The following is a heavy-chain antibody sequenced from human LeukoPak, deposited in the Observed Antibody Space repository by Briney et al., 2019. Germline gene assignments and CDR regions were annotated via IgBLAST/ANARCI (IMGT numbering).Heavy chain of an antibody. V-gene: IGHV4-31*03. CDR2: VYSTGST. Sequence: SQTLSLTCTVSGDSVSSGGYYWNWVRQRPGKGLEWIGYVYSTGSTYYNPSFKSRVTMSSDRSKKQVSLKLGYVTAADTAIYYCARDCGGDSSCFDAFGIWGQGTMVIVSS. CDR3: ARDCGGDSSCFDAFGI. J-gene: IGHJ3*02. D-gene: IGHD2-15*01. CDR1: GDSVSSGGYY.